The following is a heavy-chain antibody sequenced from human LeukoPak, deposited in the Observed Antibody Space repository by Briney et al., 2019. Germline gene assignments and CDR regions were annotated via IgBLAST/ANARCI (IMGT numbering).Heavy chain of an antibody. CDR3: ARDPGYCSGGSCSYYYYHYMDV. V-gene: IGHV3-21*01. J-gene: IGHJ6*03. D-gene: IGHD2-15*01. Sequence: PGGSLRLSCAASGFTFSTYAMSWVRQAPGKGLEWVSSISSSSSYIYYADSVKGRFTISRDNAKNSLFLQMNSLRAEDTAVYFCARDPGYCSGGSCSYYYYHYMDVWGKGTTVTVSS. CDR2: ISSSSSYI. CDR1: GFTFSTYA.